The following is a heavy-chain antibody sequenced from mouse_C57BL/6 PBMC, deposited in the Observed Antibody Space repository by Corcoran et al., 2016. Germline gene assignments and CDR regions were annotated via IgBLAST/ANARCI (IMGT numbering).Heavy chain of an antibody. CDR1: GYTFTDYN. Sequence: EVQLQQSGPELVKPGASVKIPCKASGYTFTDYNMDWVKQSHGKSLEWIGDINPNNGGTIYNQKFKGKATLTVDKSSSTAYMELRSLTSEDTAVYYCARSPHLLRSYYYAMDYWGQGTSVTVSS. J-gene: IGHJ4*01. V-gene: IGHV1-18*01. CDR3: ARSPHLLRSYYYAMDY. CDR2: INPNNGGT. D-gene: IGHD1-1*01.